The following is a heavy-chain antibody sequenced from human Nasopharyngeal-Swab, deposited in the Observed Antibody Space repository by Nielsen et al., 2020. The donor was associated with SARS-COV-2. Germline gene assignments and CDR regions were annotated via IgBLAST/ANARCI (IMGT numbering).Heavy chain of an antibody. D-gene: IGHD3-10*01. V-gene: IGHV5-51*01. CDR1: GYSFTSYW. J-gene: IGHJ4*02. CDR3: ARHGSPLYGSGPMSN. CDR2: IYPGDSDI. Sequence: GESLKISCKGSGYSFTSYWIGWVRQMPGKGLEWMGIIYPGDSDIRYSPSFQGQVTISADKSISTAYLQWSSLKASDTAMYYCARHGSPLYGSGPMSNWGQGTLVTVSS.